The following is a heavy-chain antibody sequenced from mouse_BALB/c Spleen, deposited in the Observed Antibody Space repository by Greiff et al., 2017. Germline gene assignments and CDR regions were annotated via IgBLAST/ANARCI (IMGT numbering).Heavy chain of an antibody. CDR2: ISYSGST. CDR1: GYSITSDYA. V-gene: IGHV3-2*02. CDR3: ARWGDIDYGAWFAY. J-gene: IGHJ3*01. Sequence: DVQLQESGPGLVKPSQSLSLTCTVTGYSITSDYAWNWIRQFPGNKLEWMGYISYSGSTSYNPSLKSRISITRDTSKNQFFLQLNSVTTEDTATYYCARWGDIDYGAWFAYWGQGTLVTVSA. D-gene: IGHD2-4*01.